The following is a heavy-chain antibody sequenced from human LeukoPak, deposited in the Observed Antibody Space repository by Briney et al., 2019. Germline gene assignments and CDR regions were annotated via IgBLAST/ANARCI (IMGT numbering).Heavy chain of an antibody. CDR1: GFTFDDYA. CDR2: ISWNSGSI. CDR3: ARDGGDCGGDCYPRYWFDP. V-gene: IGHV3-9*01. J-gene: IGHJ5*02. D-gene: IGHD2-21*02. Sequence: PGRSLRLSCAASGFTFDDYAMHWVRQAPGKGLEWVSGISWNSGSIGYADSVKGRFTISRDNAKNSLYLQMNSLRAEDTAVYYCARDGGDCGGDCYPRYWFDPWGQGTLVTVSS.